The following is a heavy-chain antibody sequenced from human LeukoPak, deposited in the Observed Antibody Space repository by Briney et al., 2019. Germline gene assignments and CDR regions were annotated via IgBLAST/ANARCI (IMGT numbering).Heavy chain of an antibody. V-gene: IGHV4-39*01. CDR1: GGSISSSTYY. Sequence: KTSETLSLTCTVSGGSISSSTYYWGWIRQPPGKGLECIGTIYYSGSTNYNPSLKSRVSISVDTSKNQFSLKLSSVTAADTAAYYCASSGYSYGYRDYWGQGTLVTVSS. CDR2: IYYSGST. D-gene: IGHD5-18*01. J-gene: IGHJ4*02. CDR3: ASSGYSYGYRDY.